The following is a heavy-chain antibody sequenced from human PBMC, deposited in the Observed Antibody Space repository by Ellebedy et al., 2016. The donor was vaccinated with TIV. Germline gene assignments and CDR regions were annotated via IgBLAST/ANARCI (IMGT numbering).Heavy chain of an antibody. D-gene: IGHD2-15*01. V-gene: IGHV3-43*01. Sequence: PGGSLRLSCVASGFTFGDYTMHWVRQGPGKGLEWVSLITWNGGSTDYADSVKGRFTISRDNSQNSLYLQMNSLTTEDTAVYYCAKEMGSSSWLDSWGQGTLVTVSS. CDR3: AKEMGSSSWLDS. CDR2: ITWNGGST. CDR1: GFTFGDYT. J-gene: IGHJ4*02.